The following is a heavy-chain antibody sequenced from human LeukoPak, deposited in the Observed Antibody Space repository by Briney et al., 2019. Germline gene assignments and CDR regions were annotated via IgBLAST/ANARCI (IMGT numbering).Heavy chain of an antibody. CDR2: IYYSGST. CDR1: GGSISSYY. CDR3: ARTLADRDYYDSSGYYVWFDP. V-gene: IGHV4-59*01. J-gene: IGHJ5*02. Sequence: PSETLSLTCTVSGGSISSYYWSWIRQPPGKGLEWIGYIYYSGSTNYNPSLKSRVTISVDTSKNQFSLKLSSVTAADTAVYYCARTLADRDYYDSSGYYVWFDPWSQGTLVTVSS. D-gene: IGHD3-22*01.